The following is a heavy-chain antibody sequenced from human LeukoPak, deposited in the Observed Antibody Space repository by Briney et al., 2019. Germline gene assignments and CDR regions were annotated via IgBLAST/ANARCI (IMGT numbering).Heavy chain of an antibody. CDR3: ASYPYGSGINYYGMDV. CDR2: IIPILGIA. J-gene: IGHJ6*02. D-gene: IGHD3-10*01. CDR1: GGTFSSYA. V-gene: IGHV1-69*04. Sequence: VASVKVSCKASGGTFSSYAISWVRQAPGQGLEWMGRIIPILGIANYAQKFQGRVTITADKSTSTAYMELSSLRSEDTAVYYCASYPYGSGINYYGMDVWGQGTTVTVSS.